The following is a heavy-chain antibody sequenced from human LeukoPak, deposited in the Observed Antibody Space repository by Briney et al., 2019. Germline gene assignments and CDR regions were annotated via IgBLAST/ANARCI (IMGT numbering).Heavy chain of an antibody. Sequence: SETLSLTCTVSGGSISSYYWSWIRQPPGKGLEWIGDINHSGTTNHNPSLKSRATISVDTSKNQFSLNLKSLSAADTAVYYCARARETVAIDYWGQGTLVAVSS. CDR1: GGSISSYY. CDR3: ARARETVAIDY. V-gene: IGHV4-34*04. J-gene: IGHJ4*02. D-gene: IGHD5-12*01. CDR2: INHSGTT.